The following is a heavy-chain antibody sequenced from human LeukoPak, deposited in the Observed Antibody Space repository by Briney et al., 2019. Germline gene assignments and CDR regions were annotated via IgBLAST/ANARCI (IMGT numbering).Heavy chain of an antibody. Sequence: ALVTVSCTASGYTLTGYYMHWVRQAPGQGLEWMGWINPNSGGTNYAQKFQGRVTMTRDTSISTAYMELSRLRSDDTAVYYCARAFSDYSDSSGQATDIDYWGQGTLVTVSS. CDR3: ARAFSDYSDSSGQATDIDY. J-gene: IGHJ4*02. CDR1: GYTLTGYY. D-gene: IGHD3-22*01. V-gene: IGHV1-2*02. CDR2: INPNSGGT.